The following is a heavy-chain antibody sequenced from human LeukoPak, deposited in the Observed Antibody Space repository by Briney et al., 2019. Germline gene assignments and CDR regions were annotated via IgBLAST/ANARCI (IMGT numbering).Heavy chain of an antibody. Sequence: ASVKVSCKASGYTFTDYYMHWVRQAPGQGLEWMGWINPDSGGTKYAEKLQGRVTMTRDTSITTAYMDLSSLRSDDTAMYYCATLRRSGWYICDWGQGTLVTVSS. CDR2: INPDSGGT. D-gene: IGHD6-19*01. V-gene: IGHV1-2*02. J-gene: IGHJ4*02. CDR3: ATLRRSGWYICD. CDR1: GYTFTDYY.